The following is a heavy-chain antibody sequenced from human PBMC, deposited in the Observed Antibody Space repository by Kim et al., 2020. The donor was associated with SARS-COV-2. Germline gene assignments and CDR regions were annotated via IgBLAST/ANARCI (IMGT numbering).Heavy chain of an antibody. J-gene: IGHJ4*02. Sequence: ATPVKGRSTISADNAMNTLYLQMNSLGAEDTAVYYCSRRAYSSGWWYFDYWGQGTLVTVSS. V-gene: IGHV3-74*01. CDR3: SRRAYSSGWWYFDY. D-gene: IGHD6-19*01.